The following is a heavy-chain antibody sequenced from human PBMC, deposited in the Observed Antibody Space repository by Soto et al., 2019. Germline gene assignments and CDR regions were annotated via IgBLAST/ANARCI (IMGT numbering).Heavy chain of an antibody. J-gene: IGHJ3*02. CDR2: IIPILGIA. D-gene: IGHD2-2*01. CDR1: GGTFSSYT. Sequence: ASVKVSCKASGGTFSSYTISWVRQAPGQGLEWMGRIIPILGIANYAQKFQGRVTITADKSTSTAYMELSSLRSEDTAVYYCARVAGRHVVVPAAMQRVDAFDIWGQGTMVTVSS. V-gene: IGHV1-69*02. CDR3: ARVAGRHVVVPAAMQRVDAFDI.